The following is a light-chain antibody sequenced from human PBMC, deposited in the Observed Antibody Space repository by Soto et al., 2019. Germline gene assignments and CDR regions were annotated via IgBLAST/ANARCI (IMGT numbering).Light chain of an antibody. CDR1: SSNIGVNY. Sequence: QSVLTQPPSASGTPGQRVTISCSGSSSNIGVNYVYWYQQLPGTAPKLLIYTNNQRPSGVPDRFSGSKSGTSASLAISGLRSEDEADYHCATWDDSLSGVVFGGGTQQTVL. J-gene: IGLJ2*01. CDR2: TNN. CDR3: ATWDDSLSGVV. V-gene: IGLV1-47*01.